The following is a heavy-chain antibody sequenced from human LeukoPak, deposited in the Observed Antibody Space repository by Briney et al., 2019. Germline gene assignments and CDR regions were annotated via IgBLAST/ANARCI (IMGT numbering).Heavy chain of an antibody. CDR2: IESKTDGGTT. J-gene: IGHJ4*02. CDR3: TTYGSGRKFDY. CDR1: GFSFSDTW. D-gene: IGHD3-10*01. Sequence: GGSLRLSCAVSGFSFSDTWMSWVRQTPGKGLEWVGRIESKTDGGTTDYAALVKGRFTISRDDSTNTLYLQMNSLKSEDTAVYYCTTYGSGRKFDYWGQGVLVTVSS. V-gene: IGHV3-15*04.